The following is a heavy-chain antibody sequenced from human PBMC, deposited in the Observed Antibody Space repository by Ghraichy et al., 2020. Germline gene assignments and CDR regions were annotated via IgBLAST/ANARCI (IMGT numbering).Heavy chain of an antibody. CDR2: ISGSGHNT. J-gene: IGHJ3*02. CDR3: AKSDSEFWNGHCTWVRGPFDI. CDR1: RFIFSNYA. D-gene: IGHD3-3*01. Sequence: LNISCAASRFIFSNYAMSWVRQAPGKGLEWVSAISGSGHNTYYADSVEGRFTISRDNSKNTLYVQLNSLRAEDTAVYYCAKSDSEFWNGHCTWVRGPFDIWGQGATFPVAS. V-gene: IGHV3-23*01.